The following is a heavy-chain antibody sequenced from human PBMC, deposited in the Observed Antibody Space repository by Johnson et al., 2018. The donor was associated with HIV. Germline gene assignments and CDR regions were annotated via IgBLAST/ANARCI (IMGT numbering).Heavy chain of an antibody. CDR1: GFTFSSYA. D-gene: IGHD3-22*01. Sequence: VQLVESGGGLVQPGGSLRLSCAASGFTFSSYAMRWVRQAPGKGLAWVSIISGSGGRPYYADSVTGRFPISSDNSRNTLYLQLNSRRGEDTAVYYCARARRVVIGPDGFDIWGQGTMVTVSS. CDR2: ISGSGGRP. CDR3: ARARRVVIGPDGFDI. J-gene: IGHJ3*02. V-gene: IGHV3-23*04.